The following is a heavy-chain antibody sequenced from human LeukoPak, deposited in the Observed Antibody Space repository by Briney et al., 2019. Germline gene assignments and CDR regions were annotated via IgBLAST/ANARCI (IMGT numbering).Heavy chain of an antibody. CDR2: IIPIFGTA. D-gene: IGHD3-22*01. J-gene: IGHJ4*02. Sequence: GASVKVSCKASGGTFSSYAISWVRQAPGQGLEWMGGIIPIFGTANYAQKFQGRVTMTRNTSISTAYMELSSLRSEDTAVYYCARSHDSSGYYYWGQGTLVTVSS. CDR3: ARSHDSSGYYY. V-gene: IGHV1-69*05. CDR1: GGTFSSYA.